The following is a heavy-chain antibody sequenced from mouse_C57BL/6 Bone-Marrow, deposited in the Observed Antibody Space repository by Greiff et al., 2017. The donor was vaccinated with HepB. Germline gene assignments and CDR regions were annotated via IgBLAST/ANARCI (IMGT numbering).Heavy chain of an antibody. CDR2: IDPETGGT. CDR3: TRYDGYPPYYAMDY. V-gene: IGHV1-15*01. D-gene: IGHD2-3*01. Sequence: LVESGAELVRPGASVTLSCKASGYTFTDYEMHWVKQTPVHGLEWIGAIDPETGGTAYNQKFKGKAILTADKSSSTAYMELRSLTSEDSAVYYCTRYDGYPPYYAMDYWGQGTSVTVSS. CDR1: GYTFTDYE. J-gene: IGHJ4*01.